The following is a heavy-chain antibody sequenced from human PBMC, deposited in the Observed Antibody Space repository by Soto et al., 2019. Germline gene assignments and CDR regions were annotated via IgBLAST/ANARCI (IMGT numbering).Heavy chain of an antibody. CDR3: AREGSYSAYNFAHGIQLWSFDF. J-gene: IGHJ4*02. V-gene: IGHV4-38-2*02. CDR1: GYSITSGYY. CDR2: IYHSGST. Sequence: SETLSLTCAVSGYSITSGYYWGWIRQPPGKGLEWIGNIYHSGSTCYNPSLKSRVTISVDPSKNQFSLNLSSVTAADMAVYYCAREGSYSAYNFAHGIQLWSFDFWGQGALVTVSS. D-gene: IGHD5-12*01.